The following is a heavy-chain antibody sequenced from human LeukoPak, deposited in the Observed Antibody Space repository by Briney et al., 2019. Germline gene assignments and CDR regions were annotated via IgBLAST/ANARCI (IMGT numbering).Heavy chain of an antibody. J-gene: IGHJ5*02. CDR1: GGSISSYY. CDR2: IYYSGST. D-gene: IGHD5-24*01. Sequence: PSETLSDTCTVSGGSISSYYWSWIRQPPGKGLEWIGYIYYSGSTNYNPSLKSRVTISVDTSKNQFSLKLSSVTAADTAMYYCAREGRDGYLSLGQGTLVTVSS. V-gene: IGHV4-59*01. CDR3: AREGRDGYLS.